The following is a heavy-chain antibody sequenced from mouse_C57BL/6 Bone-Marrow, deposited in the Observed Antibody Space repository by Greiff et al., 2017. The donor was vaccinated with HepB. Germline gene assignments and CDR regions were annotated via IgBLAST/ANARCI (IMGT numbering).Heavy chain of an antibody. V-gene: IGHV1-55*01. Sequence: QVQLQQPGAELVKPGASVKMSCKASGYTFTSYWITWVKQRPGQGLEWIGDIYPGSGSTNYNEKFKSKATLTVDTSSSTAYMQLSSLTSEDSAVYYCAREGYGNYGEDFDVWGTGTTVTVSS. CDR3: AREGYGNYGEDFDV. CDR1: GYTFTSYW. CDR2: IYPGSGST. J-gene: IGHJ1*03. D-gene: IGHD2-10*02.